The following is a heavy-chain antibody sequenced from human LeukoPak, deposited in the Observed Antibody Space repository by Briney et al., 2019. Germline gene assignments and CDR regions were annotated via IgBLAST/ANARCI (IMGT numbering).Heavy chain of an antibody. D-gene: IGHD4-17*01. J-gene: IGHJ4*02. V-gene: IGHV3-23*01. CDR1: GFTFSSYA. CDR2: ISGSGGST. CDR3: AKDLSDYGDYVFPFDY. Sequence: GSLRLSCAASGFTFSSYAMSWVRQAPGKGLEWVSAISGSGGSTYYADSVKGRFTISRDNSKNTLYLQMNSLRAEDTAVYYCAKDLSDYGDYVFPFDYWGQGTLATVSS.